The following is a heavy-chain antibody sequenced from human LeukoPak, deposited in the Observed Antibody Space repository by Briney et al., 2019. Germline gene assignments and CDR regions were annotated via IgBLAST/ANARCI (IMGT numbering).Heavy chain of an antibody. CDR1: GGSSSGFY. CDR3: ATLGEYYDSSGYYYN. Sequence: SETLSLTCAVYGGSSSGFYWSWIRQPPGKGLEWSGEINHSRSTYYNPSLKSRVTISADTSKNQFSLKVTSVTAADTAVYYCATLGEYYDSSGYYYNWGQGTLVTVSS. V-gene: IGHV4-34*01. D-gene: IGHD3-22*01. CDR2: INHSRST. J-gene: IGHJ4*02.